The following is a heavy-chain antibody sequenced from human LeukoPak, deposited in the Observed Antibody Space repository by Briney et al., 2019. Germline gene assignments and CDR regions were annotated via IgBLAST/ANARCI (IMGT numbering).Heavy chain of an antibody. J-gene: IGHJ3*02. D-gene: IGHD5-18*01. Sequence: ASVKVSCKASGYTFTGYYMHWVRQAPGQGLEWMGIINPSGGSTSYAQKFQGRVTMTRDTSTSTVYMELSSLRSEDTAVYYCAREHRGYSYGGGDAFDIWGQGTMVTVSS. CDR2: INPSGGST. CDR1: GYTFTGYY. CDR3: AREHRGYSYGGGDAFDI. V-gene: IGHV1-46*01.